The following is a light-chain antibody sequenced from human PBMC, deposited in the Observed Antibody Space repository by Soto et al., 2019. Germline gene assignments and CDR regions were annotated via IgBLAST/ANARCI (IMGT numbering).Light chain of an antibody. CDR2: QIS. CDR1: QSLVDSDGNTH. CDR3: MHTAQFPRT. J-gene: IGKJ1*01. Sequence: DIVMTQTPLSSPVTLGQPASISCRSSQSLVDSDGNTHLSWLQQRPGQPPRLLIYQISNRFSGVPERFSGSGAGTDFTLKISRVEADDVGLYYCMHTAQFPRTFGQGTKVEIK. V-gene: IGKV2-24*01.